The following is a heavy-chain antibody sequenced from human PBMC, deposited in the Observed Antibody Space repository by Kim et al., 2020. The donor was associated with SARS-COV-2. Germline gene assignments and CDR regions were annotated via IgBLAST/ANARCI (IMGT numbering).Heavy chain of an antibody. Sequence: SETLSLTCTVSGGSISSSSYYWGWIRQPPGKGLEWIGSIYYSGSTYYNPSLKSRVTISVDTSKNQFSLKLSSVTAADTAVYYCARHVLLWFGEGPPGPGMDVWGQGTTVTVSS. D-gene: IGHD3-10*01. J-gene: IGHJ6*02. CDR1: GGSISSSSYY. CDR2: IYYSGST. CDR3: ARHVLLWFGEGPPGPGMDV. V-gene: IGHV4-39*01.